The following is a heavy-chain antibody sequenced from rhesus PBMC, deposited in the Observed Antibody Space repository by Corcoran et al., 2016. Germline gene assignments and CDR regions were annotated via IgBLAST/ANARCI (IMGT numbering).Heavy chain of an antibody. CDR3: AIGGDIVVVVSATPVDY. V-gene: IGHV4-80*01. CDR2: INGNSGGT. CDR1: GASISGYW. D-gene: IGHD2-8*01. J-gene: IGHJ4*01. Sequence: QVQLQESGPGLVKPSETLSPTCTASGASISGYWWSWIRQPPGKGLEWVGEINGNSGGTNYTPSLKGRVAISRDTSKNQFSLKLSSVTAADTAVYYCAIGGDIVVVVSATPVDYWGQGVLVTVSS.